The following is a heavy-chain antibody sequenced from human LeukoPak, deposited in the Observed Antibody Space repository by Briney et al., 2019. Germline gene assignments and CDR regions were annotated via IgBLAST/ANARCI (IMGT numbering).Heavy chain of an antibody. V-gene: IGHV4-34*01. CDR1: GGSFSGYY. CDR2: INHSGST. CDR3: ASRIAAAGAFYYYYGMDV. J-gene: IGHJ6*02. Sequence: PSETLSLTCAVYGGSFSGYYWSWIRQPPGKGLEWIGEINHSGSTNYNPSLKSRVTISVDTSKNQFSLKLSSVTAADTAVYYCASRIAAAGAFYYYYGMDVWGQGTTVTVSS. D-gene: IGHD6-13*01.